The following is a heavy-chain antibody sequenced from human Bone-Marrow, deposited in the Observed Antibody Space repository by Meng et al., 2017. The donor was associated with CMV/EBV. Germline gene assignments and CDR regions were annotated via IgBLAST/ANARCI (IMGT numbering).Heavy chain of an antibody. CDR2: AGNKANRYTT. D-gene: IGHD1-26*01. CDR3: TKGYSGVDIYAFDV. CDR1: GFIFSDHY. Sequence: GGSLRLSCAGSGFIFSDHYIDWVRQAPGKGLEWVGQAGNKANRYTTEYAASVTGRFTFSRDDSENSLYLQMNSLKSEDTAVYYCTKGYSGVDIYAFDVWGHGTLVTVSS. V-gene: IGHV3-72*01. J-gene: IGHJ3*01.